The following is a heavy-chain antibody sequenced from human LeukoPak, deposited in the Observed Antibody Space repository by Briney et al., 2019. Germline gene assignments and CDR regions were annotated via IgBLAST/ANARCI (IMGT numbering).Heavy chain of an antibody. Sequence: GGSLRLSCTASGFTFGDYAMSWFRQAPGKGLEWVGRIKSKTDGGTTDYAAPVKGRFTISRDDSKNTLYLQMNSLKTEDTAVYYCTTVEPSLTGYYNVRYYYYMDVWGKGTTVTVSS. V-gene: IGHV3-15*01. D-gene: IGHD3-9*01. CDR3: TTVEPSLTGYYNVRYYYYMDV. CDR1: GFTFGDYA. J-gene: IGHJ6*03. CDR2: IKSKTDGGTT.